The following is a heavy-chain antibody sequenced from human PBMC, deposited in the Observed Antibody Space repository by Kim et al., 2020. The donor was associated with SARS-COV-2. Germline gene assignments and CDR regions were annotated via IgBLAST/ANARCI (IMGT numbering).Heavy chain of an antibody. D-gene: IGHD2-2*01. CDR1: GLTFRSYG. J-gene: IGHJ5*02. Sequence: GGSLRLSCAASGLTFRSYGMHWVRQAPGKGLEWVADISYDGSIQYYGDSVEGRFTISRDNSNNMLYLQMNSLRLEDTAVYYCAKGPIAVVPGGKMWLDHWGQGTRVTVSS. CDR3: AKGPIAVVPGGKMWLDH. V-gene: IGHV3-30*18. CDR2: ISYDGSIQ.